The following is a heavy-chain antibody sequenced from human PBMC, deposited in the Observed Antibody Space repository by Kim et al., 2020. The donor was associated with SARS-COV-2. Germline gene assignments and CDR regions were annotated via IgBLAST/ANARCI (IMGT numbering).Heavy chain of an antibody. D-gene: IGHD3-16*02. V-gene: IGHV3-30*18. CDR3: AKDRKSLGELSLPDY. CDR1: GFTFSSYG. CDR2: ISYDGSNK. J-gene: IGHJ4*02. Sequence: GGSLRLSCAASGFTFSSYGMHWVRQAPGKGLEWVAVISYDGSNKYYADSVKGRFTISRDNSKNTLYLQMNSLRAEDTAVYYCAKDRKSLGELSLPDYWGQGTLVTVSS.